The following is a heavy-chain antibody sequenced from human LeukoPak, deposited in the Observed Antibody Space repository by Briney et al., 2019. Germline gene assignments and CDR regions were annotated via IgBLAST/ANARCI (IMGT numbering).Heavy chain of an antibody. CDR3: AKGGRDTSKYYFDY. Sequence: GGSLRLSCAASGFSFSYSGMHWVRQAPGKGLEWVAAVWFAESSQSYHDSVKGRFTISRDNSKNTVWLEMSSLRVEDTAVYYCAKGGRDTSKYYFDYWGQGTQVTVSS. J-gene: IGHJ4*02. D-gene: IGHD1-26*01. CDR2: VWFAESSQ. V-gene: IGHV3-30*02. CDR1: GFSFSYSG.